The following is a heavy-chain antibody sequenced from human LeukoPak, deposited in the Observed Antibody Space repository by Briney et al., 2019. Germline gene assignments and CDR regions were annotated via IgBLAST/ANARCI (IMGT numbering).Heavy chain of an antibody. V-gene: IGHV4-39*01. J-gene: IGHJ3*01. CDR1: GASFSRSDYY. D-gene: IGHD2-15*01. CDR2: IYSSGST. CDR3: ATIRPKVAAASP. Sequence: SDTLSLTCSVSGASFSRSDYYWGWIRKPPGKGLEWIGCIYSSGSTYYNPSLKSRVTISIDTSKNQFSLYLISVTAADTAVYHCATIRPKVAAASPWGQGTMVTVSS.